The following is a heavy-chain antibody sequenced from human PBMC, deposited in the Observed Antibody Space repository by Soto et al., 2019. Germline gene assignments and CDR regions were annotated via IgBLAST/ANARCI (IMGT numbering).Heavy chain of an antibody. CDR1: GGTFSSYA. CDR2: IIPIFGTA. V-gene: IGHV1-69*01. CDR3: ARGTESEYSSASSFDY. D-gene: IGHD6-6*01. Sequence: QVQLVQSGAEVKKPGSSVKVSCKASGGTFSSYAISWVRQAPGQGLEWMGGIIPIFGTANYAQKFQGRVTITADEYTRTADMELSSLRSEDTAVYYCARGTESEYSSASSFDYWGQGTLVTVSS. J-gene: IGHJ4*02.